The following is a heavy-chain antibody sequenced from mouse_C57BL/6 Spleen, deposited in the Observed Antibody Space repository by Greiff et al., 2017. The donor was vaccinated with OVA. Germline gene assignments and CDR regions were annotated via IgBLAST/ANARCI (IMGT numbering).Heavy chain of an antibody. J-gene: IGHJ4*01. CDR3: TRTGTSYYAMDY. Sequence: QVQLQQSGAELVRPGASVTLSCKASGYTFTDYEMHWVKQTPVHGLEWIGAIDPETGGTAYNQKFKGKAILTADKSSSTAYMELRSLTSEDSAVYYCTRTGTSYYAMDYWGQGTSVTVSS. CDR1: GYTFTDYE. V-gene: IGHV1-15*01. CDR2: IDPETGGT.